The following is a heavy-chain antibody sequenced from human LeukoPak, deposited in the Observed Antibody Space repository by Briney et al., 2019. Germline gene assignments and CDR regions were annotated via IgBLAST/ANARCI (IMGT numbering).Heavy chain of an antibody. D-gene: IGHD2-15*01. J-gene: IGHJ5*02. CDR3: ARWRAFCSGGSCYSRWFDP. CDR2: IYYSGST. Sequence: SETLSLTCTVSGRSISSYYWSWIRQPPGKGLEWIGYIYYSGSTNYNPSLKSRVTISVDTSKNQFSLKLSSVTAADTAVYYCARWRAFCSGGSCYSRWFDPWGQGTLVTVSS. CDR1: GRSISSYY. V-gene: IGHV4-59*08.